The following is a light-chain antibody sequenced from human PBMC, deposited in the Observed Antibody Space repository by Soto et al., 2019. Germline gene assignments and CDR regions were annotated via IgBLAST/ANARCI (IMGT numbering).Light chain of an antibody. Sequence: EIVLTQSPGTLSLSPGERATLSCWASQSVSSGYLAWYQQKPGQAPRLLIYGASTRATGIPDRFSGSGSGTDFTLTISRLEPEDFAVYYCQQYSSSPSITFGQGTRLEIK. CDR3: QQYSSSPSIT. CDR1: QSVSSGY. J-gene: IGKJ5*01. V-gene: IGKV3-20*01. CDR2: GAS.